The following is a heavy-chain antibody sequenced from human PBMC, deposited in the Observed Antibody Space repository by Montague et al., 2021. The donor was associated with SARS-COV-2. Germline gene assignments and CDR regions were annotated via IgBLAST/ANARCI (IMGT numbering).Heavy chain of an antibody. D-gene: IGHD3-10*01. CDR2: IYYSGTT. Sequence: SETLSLTCTVSGGSITRNYYWGWIRQPPGKGLEWVGNIYYSGTTXXNPXXXSRVTISVDASKNQFSLNLTSVTAADTAVYYCARPLVRGVPKAFDIWGQGALGIVSS. CDR3: ARPLVRGVPKAFDI. CDR1: GGSITRNYY. J-gene: IGHJ3*02. V-gene: IGHV4-39*01.